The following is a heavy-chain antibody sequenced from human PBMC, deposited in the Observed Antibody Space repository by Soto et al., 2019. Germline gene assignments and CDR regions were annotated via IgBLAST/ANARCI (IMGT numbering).Heavy chain of an antibody. J-gene: IGHJ6*02. Sequence: SEILSLTCTVSGGSISSYYWGWIRQPPGKGLEWIGYIYYSGSTNYNPSLKSRVTISVDTSKNQFSLKLSSVTAAETAVYYCARAPNGPITMVRGVIAHYYGMDVWGQGTTVTVSS. CDR3: ARAPNGPITMVRGVIAHYYGMDV. V-gene: IGHV4-59*01. D-gene: IGHD3-10*01. CDR2: IYYSGST. CDR1: GGSISSYY.